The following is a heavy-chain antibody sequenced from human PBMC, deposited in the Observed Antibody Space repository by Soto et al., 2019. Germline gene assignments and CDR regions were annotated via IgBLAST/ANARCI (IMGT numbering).Heavy chain of an antibody. J-gene: IGHJ4*02. Sequence: QVQLVESGGGVVQPGRSLRLSCAASGFTFSSYGMHWVRQAPGKGLEWVAVISYDGSNKYYADSVKGRFTISRDNVKNTLYVQMNSLRAEDAAVYFCAIYSSGWYPLDYWGQGTLVTVSS. CDR1: GFTFSSYG. CDR3: AIYSSGWYPLDY. CDR2: ISYDGSNK. D-gene: IGHD6-19*01. V-gene: IGHV3-30*03.